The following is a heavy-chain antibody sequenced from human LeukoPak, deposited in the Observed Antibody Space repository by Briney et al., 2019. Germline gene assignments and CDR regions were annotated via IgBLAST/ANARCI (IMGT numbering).Heavy chain of an antibody. CDR1: GFTFSSYE. Sequence: GGSLRLSCAASGFTFSSYEMHWVRQATGKGLEWVSAIGTAGDTYYPGSVKGRFTISRENAKNSLYLQMNSLRAGDTAVYYCARATMVRGVIPGGYFDYWGQGTLVTVSS. J-gene: IGHJ4*02. D-gene: IGHD3-10*01. CDR2: IGTAGDT. CDR3: ARATMVRGVIPGGYFDY. V-gene: IGHV3-13*01.